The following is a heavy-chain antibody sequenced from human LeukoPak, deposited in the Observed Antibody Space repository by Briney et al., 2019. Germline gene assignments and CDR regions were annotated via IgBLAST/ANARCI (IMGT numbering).Heavy chain of an antibody. CDR2: INWNGGST. J-gene: IGHJ4*02. D-gene: IGHD2-15*01. CDR1: GFTFDDYG. CDR3: ARVSDISVVAYFDY. Sequence: GGSLRLSCAASGFTFDDYGLSWVRQAPGKGLEWVSTINWNGGSTGYADSVKGRFTISRDNAKNSLYLQMNSLRAEDTALYYCARVSDISVVAYFDYWGQGTLVTVSS. V-gene: IGHV3-20*04.